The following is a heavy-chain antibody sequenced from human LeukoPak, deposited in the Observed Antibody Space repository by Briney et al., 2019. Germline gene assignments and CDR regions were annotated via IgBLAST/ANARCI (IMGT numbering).Heavy chain of an antibody. V-gene: IGHV3-33*01. CDR2: IWYDGSNK. D-gene: IGHD5-24*01. Sequence: GGSLRLSCAASGFTFSSYGMHWVRQAPGKGLEWVAVIWYDGSNKYYADSVKGRFTISRDNSKNTLYLQMNSLRAEDTAVYYCARARPMANGDYWGQGTLVNVPS. CDR3: ARARPMANGDY. CDR1: GFTFSSYG. J-gene: IGHJ4*02.